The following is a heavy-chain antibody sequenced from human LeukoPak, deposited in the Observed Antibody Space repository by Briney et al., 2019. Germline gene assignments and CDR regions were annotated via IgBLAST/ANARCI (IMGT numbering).Heavy chain of an antibody. D-gene: IGHD6-25*01. CDR3: ARQDSYPKRLLY. J-gene: IGHJ4*02. V-gene: IGHV4-59*08. CDR1: GGSISSYY. CDR2: IYYSGST. Sequence: PSETLSLTCTVSGGSISSYYWSWIRQPPGKGLEWIGYIYYSGSTNYNPSLKSRVTISVDTSKNQFSLKLSSVTAADTAVYYCARQDSYPKRLLYWGQGTLVTVSS.